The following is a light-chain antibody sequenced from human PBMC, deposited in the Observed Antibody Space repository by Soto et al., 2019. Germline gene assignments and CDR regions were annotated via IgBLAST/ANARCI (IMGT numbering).Light chain of an antibody. CDR1: SSDVGAYNY. CDR3: SSYTSSRTRV. V-gene: IGLV2-14*03. CDR2: DVS. J-gene: IGLJ3*02. Sequence: QSALTQPASVSGSPGQSITISCTRTSSDVGAYNYVAWYQHHPGKAPKLMIYDVSNRPSGVSNRFSASKSGNTASLTISGLQAEDEADYYCSSYTSSRTRVFGGGTKVTVL.